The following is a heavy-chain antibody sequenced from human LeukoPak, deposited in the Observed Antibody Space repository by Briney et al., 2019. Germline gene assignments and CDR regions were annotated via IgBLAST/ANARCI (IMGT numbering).Heavy chain of an antibody. V-gene: IGHV3-30*18. CDR2: ISYDGSNK. D-gene: IGHD3-22*01. Sequence: GGSLRLSCAASGFTFSSYGMHWVRQAPGKGLEWVAVISYDGSNKYYADSVKGRFTISRDNSKNTLYLQMNSLRAEDTAVYYCAKDFGIVVVQDAFDIWGQGTMVTVSS. J-gene: IGHJ3*02. CDR1: GFTFSSYG. CDR3: AKDFGIVVVQDAFDI.